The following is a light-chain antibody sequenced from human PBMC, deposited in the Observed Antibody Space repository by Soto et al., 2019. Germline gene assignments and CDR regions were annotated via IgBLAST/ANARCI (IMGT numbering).Light chain of an antibody. V-gene: IGKV1-33*01. CDR2: DAS. CDR1: QDISTY. CDR3: QHYGDLPIT. J-gene: IGKJ5*01. Sequence: GDRVTITCRASQDISTYLNWYQQKPGKAPKLLIYDASDLETGVPSRFSGSGSGTVFTFTISSLQSEDIATYYCQHYGDLPITFGQGTRLEIK.